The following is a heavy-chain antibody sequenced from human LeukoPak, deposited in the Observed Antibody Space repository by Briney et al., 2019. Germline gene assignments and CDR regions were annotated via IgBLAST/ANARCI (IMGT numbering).Heavy chain of an antibody. D-gene: IGHD4-17*01. V-gene: IGHV1-46*01. CDR2: INPSGGST. CDR1: GYTFTSYY. Sequence: ASVKVSCKASGYTFTSYYVHWVRQAPGEGLEWRGIINPSGGSTIYAQKFQGRVTMTWDMSTSTVYMELSSLRSEDTAVYYCARLNGVYHLNYYYMDVWGKGTTVTISS. CDR3: ARLNGVYHLNYYYMDV. J-gene: IGHJ6*03.